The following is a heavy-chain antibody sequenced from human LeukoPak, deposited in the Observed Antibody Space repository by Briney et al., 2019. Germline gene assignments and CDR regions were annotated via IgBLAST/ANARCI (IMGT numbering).Heavy chain of an antibody. V-gene: IGHV4-34*01. CDR1: GGSFSGYY. D-gene: IGHD3-9*01. Sequence: PSETLSLTCAVYGGSFSGYYWGWIRQPPGKGLEWIGEINNSGSTNYNPSLKSRVTISVDTSKNQFSLKMSSVTAADTAVYYCASSRHYDILTGYWVYYFDNWGQGALVTVSS. CDR2: INNSGST. J-gene: IGHJ4*02. CDR3: ASSRHYDILTGYWVYYFDN.